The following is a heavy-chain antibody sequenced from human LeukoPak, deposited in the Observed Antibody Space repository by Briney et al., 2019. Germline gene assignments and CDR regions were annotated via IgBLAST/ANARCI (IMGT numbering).Heavy chain of an antibody. CDR2: IYYSGST. D-gene: IGHD6-13*01. CDR1: GGSISSSSYY. Sequence: SETLSLTCTVSGGSISSSSYYWGWIRQPPGKGLEWIGSIYYSGSTYYNPSLKSRVTISVDTSKNQFSLKLSSVTAADTAVYYCARGVQQLGDVDYWGQGTLVTVSS. V-gene: IGHV4-39*07. J-gene: IGHJ4*02. CDR3: ARGVQQLGDVDY.